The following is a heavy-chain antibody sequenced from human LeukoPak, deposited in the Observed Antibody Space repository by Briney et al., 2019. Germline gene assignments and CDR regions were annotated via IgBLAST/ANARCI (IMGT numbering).Heavy chain of an antibody. CDR1: GFIFSDSY. V-gene: IGHV3-11*01. J-gene: IGHJ4*02. D-gene: IGHD3-22*01. CDR3: ARGDSSGCPDY. Sequence: PGGSLRLSCAASGFIFSDSYMNWSRQAPGKGLEGVSYISTSGNFKNYADSVKGRYTISRDNAKNSLYLQMSSLRADDTAVYYCARGDSSGCPDYWGQGTLVTVSS. CDR2: ISTSGNFK.